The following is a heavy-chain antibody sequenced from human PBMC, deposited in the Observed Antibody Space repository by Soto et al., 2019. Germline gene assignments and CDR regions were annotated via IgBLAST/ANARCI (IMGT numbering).Heavy chain of an antibody. V-gene: IGHV4-59*01. CDR3: AGSRDGYDLNPMDL. Sequence: QVQLQVSGPGLVKPSATLALSCTVSTGSTNSFYWSWIRQPPGKGLQWLGYFFYTGSTNHNPSLKSRVTISLDMSSNQFSLRLSSVTAADTAMYYCAGSRDGYDLNPMDLWRQGLLVTVSS. J-gene: IGHJ4*02. D-gene: IGHD5-12*01. CDR2: FFYTGST. CDR1: TGSTNSFY.